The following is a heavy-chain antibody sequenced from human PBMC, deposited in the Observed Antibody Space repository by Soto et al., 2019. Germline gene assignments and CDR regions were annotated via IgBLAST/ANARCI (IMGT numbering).Heavy chain of an antibody. Sequence: ASVKVSCKASGYTFTSYGISWVRQAPGQGLEWMGWISAYNGNTNYAQKLQGRVTMTTDTSTSTAYMELRSLRSDDTAVNYAARGLTGLSLYSSGWYTGEGAFDIWGQGTMVTVSS. CDR3: ARGLTGLSLYSSGWYTGEGAFDI. CDR1: GYTFTSYG. D-gene: IGHD6-19*01. J-gene: IGHJ3*02. V-gene: IGHV1-18*01. CDR2: ISAYNGNT.